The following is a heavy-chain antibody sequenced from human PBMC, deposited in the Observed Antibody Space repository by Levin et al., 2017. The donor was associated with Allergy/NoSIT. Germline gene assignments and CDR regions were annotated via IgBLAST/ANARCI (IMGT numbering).Heavy chain of an antibody. V-gene: IGHV4-59*01. CDR3: ARAYCTGGVCHYWYFDL. J-gene: IGHJ2*01. D-gene: IGHD2-8*02. Sequence: TSETLSLTCTVSGGSISSYYWSWIRQPPGKGLEWIGYIYYSGSTNYNHSLKSRVTISVDTSKNQFSLKLSSVTAADTAVYYCARAYCTGGVCHYWYFDLWGRGTLVTVSS. CDR2: IYYSGST. CDR1: GGSISSYY.